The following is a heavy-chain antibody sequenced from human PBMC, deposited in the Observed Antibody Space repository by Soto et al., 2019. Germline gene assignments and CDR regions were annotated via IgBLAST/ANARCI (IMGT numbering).Heavy chain of an antibody. CDR1: GFTISGNW. D-gene: IGHD6-13*01. CDR2: INSDGSST. V-gene: IGHV3-74*01. J-gene: IGHJ4*02. CDR3: ASHSSSWYAPLDY. Sequence: EVQLVESGGGLVQPGGSLRLSCAASGFTISGNWMHWVRRAPGKGLVWVSRINSDGSSTTYADSVKGRFTISRDNAKNTLDLQMNTLRAEDTAVYYCASHSSSWYAPLDYWGQGTLVTVSS.